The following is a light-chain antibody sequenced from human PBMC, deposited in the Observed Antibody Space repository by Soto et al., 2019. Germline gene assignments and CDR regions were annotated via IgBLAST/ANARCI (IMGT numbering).Light chain of an antibody. Sequence: QSVLTQPPSASGTPGQRVTISCSGSSSNIGDNLVNWYQQVPGAAPKLLIYINDQRPSGVPDRFSGSKSGTSASLAISGLQPEDEADYYCAAWDDSLNALFGTGTKLTVL. CDR1: SSNIGDNL. CDR3: AAWDDSLNAL. CDR2: IND. J-gene: IGLJ1*01. V-gene: IGLV1-44*01.